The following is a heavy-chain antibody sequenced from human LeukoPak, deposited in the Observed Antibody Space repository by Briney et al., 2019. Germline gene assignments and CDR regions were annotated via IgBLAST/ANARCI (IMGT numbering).Heavy chain of an antibody. J-gene: IGHJ4*02. Sequence: GASVKVSCKASGYTFTSYYMHWVRQAPGQGLEWMGIINPSGGSTSYAQKFQGRVTMTRDMSTSTVYMELSSLRSEDTAVYYCARELGSSSPPGYFDYWGQGTLVTVSS. V-gene: IGHV1-46*01. CDR2: INPSGGST. D-gene: IGHD6-6*01. CDR1: GYTFTSYY. CDR3: ARELGSSSPPGYFDY.